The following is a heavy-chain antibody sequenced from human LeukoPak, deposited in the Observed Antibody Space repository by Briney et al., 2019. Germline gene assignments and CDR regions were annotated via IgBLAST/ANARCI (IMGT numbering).Heavy chain of an antibody. J-gene: IGHJ4*02. V-gene: IGHV3-21*01. CDR1: GFTFSSYS. CDR2: VSSSSSYI. CDR3: ARDRLVYYDSSGYPSHFDY. Sequence: GRSLRLSCAASGFTFSSYSMNWVRQAPGKGLEWVSSVSSSSSYIYYADSVKGRFTISGDNAKNSLYLQMNSLRAEDTVVYYCARDRLVYYDSSGYPSHFDYWGQGTLVTVSS. D-gene: IGHD3-22*01.